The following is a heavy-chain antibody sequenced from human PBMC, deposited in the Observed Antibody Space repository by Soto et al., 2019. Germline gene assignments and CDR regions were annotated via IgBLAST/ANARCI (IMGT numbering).Heavy chain of an antibody. J-gene: IGHJ5*02. Sequence: PGESLKISCKASGYNFTKYWIGWVRQKPGRGLEWMGITYPRDSDTRYSPSFQGQVTISVDMSINTAYLEWSSLKASDTAMYYCARRHMTFGGDCDFYSDAPSHFGPWGQGTRVT. CDR1: GYNFTKYW. CDR3: ARRHMTFGGDCDFYSDAPSHFGP. D-gene: IGHD2-21*02. V-gene: IGHV5-51*01. CDR2: TYPRDSDT.